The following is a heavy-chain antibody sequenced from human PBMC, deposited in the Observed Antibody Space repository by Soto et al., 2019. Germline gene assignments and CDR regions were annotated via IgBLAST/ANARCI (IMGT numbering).Heavy chain of an antibody. Sequence: QVQLVASGGGVVQPGRSLRLSCAASGFTFSSYAMHGVRQAPCKGLDCVAVISYDGGNKYYADSVKGRFTISRDNSKNTLYLQMNSLRAEDTAVYYCASAGVRYITRPWSLVSYLGHVNLVTVSS. D-gene: IGHD2-8*01. CDR3: ASAGVRYITRPWSLVSY. CDR2: ISYDGGNK. CDR1: GFTFSSYA. J-gene: IGHJ4*01. V-gene: IGHV3-30-3*01.